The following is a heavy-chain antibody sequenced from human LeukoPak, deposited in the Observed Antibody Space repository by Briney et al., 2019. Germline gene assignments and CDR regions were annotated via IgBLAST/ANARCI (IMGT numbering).Heavy chain of an antibody. V-gene: IGHV3-11*04. D-gene: IGHD7-27*01. CDR3: GRGHWGLDY. CDR1: GFTFHDSY. J-gene: IGHJ4*02. Sequence: PGGSLRLSCEASGFTFHDSYMTWIRQAPGKGLEWVSFISNSGDSIYYADSVKGRFITSRDNAKSSLYLQMNSLRAEDTALYYWGRGHWGLDYWGQGALVTVSS. CDR2: ISNSGDSI.